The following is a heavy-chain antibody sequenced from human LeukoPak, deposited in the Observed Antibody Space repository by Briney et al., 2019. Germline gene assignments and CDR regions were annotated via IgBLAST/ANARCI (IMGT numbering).Heavy chain of an antibody. CDR1: GYTFTSYG. CDR3: ARGGEQEGWFDP. J-gene: IGHJ5*02. CDR2: ISGYNGNT. V-gene: IGHV1-18*01. Sequence: ASVKVSCKASGYTFTSYGISWVRQAPGQGLEWMGWISGYNGNTNYAQKLQGRVTMTTDTSTTTAYMEPRSLRSDDTAVYYRARGGEQEGWFDPWGQGTLVTVSS. D-gene: IGHD1/OR15-1a*01.